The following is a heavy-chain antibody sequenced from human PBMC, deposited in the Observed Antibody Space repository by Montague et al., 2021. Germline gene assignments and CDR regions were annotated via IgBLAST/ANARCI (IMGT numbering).Heavy chain of an antibody. J-gene: IGHJ5*02. CDR2: IYHGTT. V-gene: IGHV4-4*02. CDR3: AVGSESAWELLHH. CDR1: GDSISSKYF. Sequence: SETLSLTCTVSGDSISSKYFWSWVRQPLGKGLEWVGEIYHGTTSYSPSLKGRLTVSMDTSKNQFSLKLSSVTAADTAISYCAVGSESAWELLHHWGQGILVSLSS. D-gene: IGHD1-26*01.